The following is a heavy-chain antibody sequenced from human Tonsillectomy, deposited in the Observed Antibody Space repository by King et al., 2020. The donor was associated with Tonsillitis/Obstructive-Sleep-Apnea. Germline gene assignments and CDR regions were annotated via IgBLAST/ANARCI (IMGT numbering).Heavy chain of an antibody. CDR2: ISSNGGST. CDR3: VNGPGDYGFSYYFDY. CDR1: GFTFSSYA. V-gene: IGHV3-64D*06. Sequence: VQLVESGGGLVQPGGSLRLSCSASGFTFSSYAMHWVRQAPGKGLEYVSAISSNGGSTYYADSVKGRFTISRDNSKNTLYLQMSSLRAEDTAVYYCVNGPGDYGFSYYFDYWGQGTLVTVSS. J-gene: IGHJ4*02. D-gene: IGHD4-17*01.